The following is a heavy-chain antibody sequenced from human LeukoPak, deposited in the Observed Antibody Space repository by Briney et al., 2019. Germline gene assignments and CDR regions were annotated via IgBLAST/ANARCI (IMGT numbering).Heavy chain of an antibody. CDR1: GFTFSSYA. CDR2: ISYDGSNK. CDR3: ARSDLFPEVYGSGSYYRGRNWFDP. D-gene: IGHD3-10*01. Sequence: GRSLRLSCAASGFTFSSYAMHWVRQAPGKGLEWVAVISYDGSNKYYADSVKGRFTISRDNSKNTLYLQMNSLRAEDTAVYYCARSDLFPEVYGSGSYYRGRNWFDPWGQGTLVTVS. J-gene: IGHJ5*02. V-gene: IGHV3-30-3*01.